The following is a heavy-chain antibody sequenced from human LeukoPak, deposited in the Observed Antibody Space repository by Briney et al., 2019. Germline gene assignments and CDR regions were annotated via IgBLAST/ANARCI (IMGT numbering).Heavy chain of an antibody. CDR1: GGSFSGYY. CDR2: INHSGST. CDR3: ARSPGIPHDY. J-gene: IGHJ4*02. Sequence: SETLSLTCAVYGGSFSGYYWSWIRQPPGKGLEWIGEINHSGSTNYNPSLKSRVTISVDTSKNQFPLKLSSVTAADTAVYYCARSPGIPHDYWGQGTLVTVSS. D-gene: IGHD3-10*01. V-gene: IGHV4-34*01.